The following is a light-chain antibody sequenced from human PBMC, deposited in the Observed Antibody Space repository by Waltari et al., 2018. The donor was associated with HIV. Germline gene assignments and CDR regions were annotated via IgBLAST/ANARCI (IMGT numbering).Light chain of an antibody. CDR3: SSYAGSNTLI. CDR1: SSDVAPYKY. J-gene: IGLJ2*01. Sequence: HSALTQPPSAPGSSGHSVTISCPGTSSDVAPYKYVPWYQQHPGKAPKLIIYEVTKRPSGVPDRFSASKSGNTASLTVSWLQTDDEADYYCSSYAGSNTLIFGGGTNLIVL. CDR2: EVT. V-gene: IGLV2-8*01.